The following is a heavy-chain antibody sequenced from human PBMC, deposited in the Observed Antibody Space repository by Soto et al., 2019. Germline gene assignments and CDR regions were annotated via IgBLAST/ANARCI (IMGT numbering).Heavy chain of an antibody. V-gene: IGHV3-48*03. CDR2: ISSSGSTI. Sequence: LRLSCAASGFTFSSYEMNWVRQAPGKGLEWVSYISSSGSTIYYADSVKGRFTISRDNAKNSLYLQMNSLRAEDTAVYYCASGDIVATITFDYWGQGTLVTVSS. CDR1: GFTFSSYE. CDR3: ASGDIVATITFDY. D-gene: IGHD5-12*01. J-gene: IGHJ4*02.